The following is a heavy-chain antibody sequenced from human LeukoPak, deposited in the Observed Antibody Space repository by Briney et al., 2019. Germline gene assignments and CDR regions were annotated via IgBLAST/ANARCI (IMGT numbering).Heavy chain of an antibody. CDR2: VSGSGSST. V-gene: IGHV3-23*01. CDR3: AKMNVLTGYYTPNFDF. CDR1: GFTFSSYA. Sequence: GGSLRLSCAASGFTFSSYAMSWVRQAPRKGLEWASVVSGSGSSTDYADSVKGRFTISRDNSKNTLYLQMSSLSAEDTAVYYCAKMNVLTGYYTPNFDFWGQGTLVTVSS. J-gene: IGHJ4*02. D-gene: IGHD3-9*01.